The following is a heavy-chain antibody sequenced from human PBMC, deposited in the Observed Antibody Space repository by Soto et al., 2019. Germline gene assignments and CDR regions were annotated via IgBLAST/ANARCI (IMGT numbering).Heavy chain of an antibody. CDR1: GFTFSDYY. CDR3: ARGTYPYGMDV. D-gene: IGHD1-1*01. V-gene: IGHV3-11*06. Sequence: PGGSLRLSCAASGFTFSDYYMSWIRQAPGKGLEWVSYISSSSTYTKYADSVKGRFNISRDNAKNSLYLQMNSLRAEDTAVYYCARGTYPYGMDVWGQGTTVTVSS. CDR2: ISSSSTYT. J-gene: IGHJ6*02.